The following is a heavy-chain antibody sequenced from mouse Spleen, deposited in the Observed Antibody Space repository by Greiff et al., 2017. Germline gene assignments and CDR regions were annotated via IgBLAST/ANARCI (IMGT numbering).Heavy chain of an antibody. V-gene: IGHV5-17*01. J-gene: IGHJ2*01. CDR3: ARDWRLRRGDY. Sequence: VQLQQSGGGLVKPGGSLKLSCAASGFTFSDYGMHWVRQAPEKGLEWVAYISSGSSTIYYADTVKGRFTISRDNAKNTLFLQMTSLRSEDTAMYYCARDWRLRRGDYWGQGTTLTVSS. CDR1: GFTFSDYG. CDR2: ISSGSSTI. D-gene: IGHD2-4*01.